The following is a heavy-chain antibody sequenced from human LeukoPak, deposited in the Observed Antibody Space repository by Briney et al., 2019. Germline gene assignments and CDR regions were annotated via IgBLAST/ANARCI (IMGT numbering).Heavy chain of an antibody. CDR2: IIPIFGTA. D-gene: IGHD3-3*01. J-gene: IGHJ4*02. V-gene: IGHV1-69*13. CDR1: GGTFSSYA. Sequence: ASVKVSCKASGGTFSSYAISWVRQAPGQGLEWMGGIIPIFGTANYAQKFQGRVTITADESTSTAYMELSSLRSEDTAVYYRAREADYDFWGGISRAFDYWGQGTLVTVSS. CDR3: AREADYDFWGGISRAFDY.